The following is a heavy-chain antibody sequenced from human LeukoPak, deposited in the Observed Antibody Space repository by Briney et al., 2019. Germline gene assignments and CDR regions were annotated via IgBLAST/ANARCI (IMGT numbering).Heavy chain of an antibody. Sequence: RASVKVSCKASGGTFSSAAISWVRQAPGQGLEWMGGIIPISATTTYAQKFQGRFTITADDSTSTAYMELSRLRSDDTAVYYCARARGSGSDNSYYYNLDVWGMGTTVTVSS. CDR3: ARARGSGSDNSYYYNLDV. J-gene: IGHJ6*04. CDR2: IIPISATT. V-gene: IGHV1-69*13. CDR1: GGTFSSAA. D-gene: IGHD3-10*01.